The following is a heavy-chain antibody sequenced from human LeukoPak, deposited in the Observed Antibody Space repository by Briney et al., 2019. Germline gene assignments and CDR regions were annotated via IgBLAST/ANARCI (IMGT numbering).Heavy chain of an antibody. D-gene: IGHD3-22*01. CDR1: GGSISSYY. Sequence: SDTLSHICTVCGGSISSYYWRWIRQPAGKGLEWIGRIYTSGCTNFHPSLKSRVTMPVDTSKKQFSLTLSSVTAADTAVYYCSRVVRTGYYEGYWGQGILVTVSS. J-gene: IGHJ4*02. CDR2: IYTSGCT. V-gene: IGHV4-4*07. CDR3: SRVVRTGYYEGY.